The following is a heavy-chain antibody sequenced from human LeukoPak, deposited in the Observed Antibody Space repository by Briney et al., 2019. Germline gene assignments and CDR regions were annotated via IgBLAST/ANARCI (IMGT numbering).Heavy chain of an antibody. V-gene: IGHV1-69*06. CDR3: ARAHYYYDSSGYYFDY. Sequence: SVKVSCKASGGTFSSYAISWVRQAPGQGLEWMGGIIPIFGTANYAQKFQGRVTITADKSTSTAYMELSSLRSEGTAVYYCARAHYYYDSSGYYFDYWGQGTLVTVSS. CDR2: IIPIFGTA. J-gene: IGHJ4*02. CDR1: GGTFSSYA. D-gene: IGHD3-22*01.